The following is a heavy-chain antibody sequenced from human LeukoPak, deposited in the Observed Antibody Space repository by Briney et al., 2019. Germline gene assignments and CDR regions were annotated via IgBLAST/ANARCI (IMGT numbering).Heavy chain of an antibody. D-gene: IGHD4-17*01. CDR1: GYTFAAYY. Sequence: ASVKVSCKASGYTFAAYYMYWVRQAPGQGLEWMGGIIPIFGTANYAQKFQGRVTITADKSTSTAYMELSSLRSEDTAVYYCAMLTTVKYYYYYYMDVWGKGTTVTVSS. V-gene: IGHV1-69*06. CDR3: AMLTTVKYYYYYYMDV. J-gene: IGHJ6*03. CDR2: IIPIFGTA.